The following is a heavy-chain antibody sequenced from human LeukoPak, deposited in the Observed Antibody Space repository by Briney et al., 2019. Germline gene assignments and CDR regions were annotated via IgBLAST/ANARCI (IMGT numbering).Heavy chain of an antibody. CDR3: AKQYFDWLGYFDY. J-gene: IGHJ4*02. V-gene: IGHV3-48*03. CDR1: GFTFSSYE. CDR2: ISSSGSTI. Sequence: PGGSLRLSCAASGFTFSSYEMNWVRQAPGKGLEWVSYISSSGSTIYYADSVKGRFTIPRDNAKNSLYLQMNSLRAEDTAVYYCAKQYFDWLGYFDYWGQGTLVTVSS. D-gene: IGHD3-9*01.